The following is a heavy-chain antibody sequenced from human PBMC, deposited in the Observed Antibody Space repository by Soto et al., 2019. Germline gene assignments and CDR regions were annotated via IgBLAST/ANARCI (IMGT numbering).Heavy chain of an antibody. CDR1: GGSISSSNW. V-gene: IGHV4-4*02. CDR3: ARDSDRRENYYYYGMDV. CDR2: IYHSGST. Sequence: SETLSLTCAVSGGSISSSNWWSWVRQPPGKGLEWIGEIYHSGSTNYNPSLKSRVTISVDKSKNQFSLKLSSVTAADTAVYYCARDSDRRENYYYYGMDVWGQGTTVTVSS. J-gene: IGHJ6*02.